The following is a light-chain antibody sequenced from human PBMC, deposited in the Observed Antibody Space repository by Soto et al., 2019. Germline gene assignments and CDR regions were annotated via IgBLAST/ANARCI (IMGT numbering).Light chain of an antibody. J-gene: IGKJ2*01. V-gene: IGKV3-20*01. CDR1: QSVTSDY. Sequence: EIVLTQSPGTLSLSPGERATLSCRASQSVTSDYLAWYQQKPGQAPRLLIYDASSRATGIPDRFSGSGSGTDFTVTISRLEPEDFAVYYCQQYGTSLLYTFGQGTKLEIK. CDR2: DAS. CDR3: QQYGTSLLYT.